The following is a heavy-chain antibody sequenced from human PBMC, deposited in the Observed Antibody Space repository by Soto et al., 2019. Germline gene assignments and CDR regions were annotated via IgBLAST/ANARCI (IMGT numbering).Heavy chain of an antibody. J-gene: IGHJ4*02. Sequence: ASVKVSCKASGYTFTSYDINWVRQATGQGLEWMGWMNPNSGNTGYAQKFQGRVTMTRNTSISTAYMELSSLRSEDTAAYYCARGHPTQQWLVRLIDYWGQGTLVTVSS. V-gene: IGHV1-8*02. D-gene: IGHD6-19*01. CDR1: GYTFTSYD. CDR3: ARGHPTQQWLVRLIDY. CDR2: MNPNSGNT.